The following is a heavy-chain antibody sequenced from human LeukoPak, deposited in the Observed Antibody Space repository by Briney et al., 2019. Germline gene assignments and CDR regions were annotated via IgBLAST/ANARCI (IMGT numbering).Heavy chain of an antibody. D-gene: IGHD6-19*01. Sequence: GGSLRLSCAASGFTFSSYGMHWVRQAPGKGLEWVAVIWYDGSNKYYADSVEGRFTISRDNSKNTLYLQMNSLRAGDTAVYYCARDLTTSGWSILYYYYGMDVWGQGTTVTVSS. CDR2: IWYDGSNK. V-gene: IGHV3-33*01. CDR3: ARDLTTSGWSILYYYYGMDV. J-gene: IGHJ6*02. CDR1: GFTFSSYG.